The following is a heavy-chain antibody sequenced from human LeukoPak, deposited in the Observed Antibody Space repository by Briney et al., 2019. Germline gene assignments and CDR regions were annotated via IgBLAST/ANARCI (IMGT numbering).Heavy chain of an antibody. J-gene: IGHJ4*02. CDR2: INPNSGGT. CDR1: GYTFTGYY. V-gene: IGHV1-2*02. Sequence: ASVKVSCKASGYTFTGYYMHWVRQAPGQGLEWMGWINPNSGGTSCAQKFQGRVTMTRDTSISTAYMELSRLRSDDTAVYYCARSHYYDSTGFDYWGQGTLVTVSS. CDR3: ARSHYYDSTGFDY. D-gene: IGHD3-22*01.